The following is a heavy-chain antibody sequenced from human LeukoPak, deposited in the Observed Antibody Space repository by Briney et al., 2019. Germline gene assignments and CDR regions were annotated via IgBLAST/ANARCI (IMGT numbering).Heavy chain of an antibody. V-gene: IGHV4-39*01. J-gene: IGHJ5*02. D-gene: IGHD3-10*01. CDR1: GVSIRSSNYF. Sequence: PSETLSLTCTVSGVSIRSSNYFWGWIRQPPGKGLEWIGSTSYSEGTHYNPSLKSRLIMNIDTSKNQFSLKLSSVTAAHTALYYCARHARYRSGEDWFDPWGQGTLVTVSS. CDR2: TSYSEGT. CDR3: ARHARYRSGEDWFDP.